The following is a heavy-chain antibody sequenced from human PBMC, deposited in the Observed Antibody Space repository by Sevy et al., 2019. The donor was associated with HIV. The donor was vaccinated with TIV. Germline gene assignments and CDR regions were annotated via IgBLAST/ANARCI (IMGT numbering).Heavy chain of an antibody. D-gene: IGHD1-1*01. J-gene: IGHJ4*02. V-gene: IGHV3-13*01. Sequence: GGSLRLSCAASGFTLSNYDMHWVRHSTGKGLEWVSAVGTAGNTFYADSVRGRFTIFREDSKRSLYLQMNSLRAGDTAVYYCARVTWNDRTFDVWGQGTLVTVSS. CDR3: ARVTWNDRTFDV. CDR1: GFTLSNYD. CDR2: VGTAGNT.